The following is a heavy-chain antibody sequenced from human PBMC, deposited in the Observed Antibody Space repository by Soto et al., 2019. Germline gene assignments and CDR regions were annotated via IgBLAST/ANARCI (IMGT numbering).Heavy chain of an antibody. CDR3: ARGRPSAYYYDSSGYYYFDY. CDR1: GFTFSSYA. V-gene: IGHV3-30-3*01. D-gene: IGHD3-22*01. CDR2: ISYDGSNK. J-gene: IGHJ4*02. Sequence: GGSLRLSCAASGFTFSSYAMHWVRQAPGKGLEWVAVISYDGSNKYYADSVKGRFTISRDNSKNTLYLQMNSLRAEDTAVYYCARGRPSAYYYDSSGYYYFDYWGQGTLVTVSS.